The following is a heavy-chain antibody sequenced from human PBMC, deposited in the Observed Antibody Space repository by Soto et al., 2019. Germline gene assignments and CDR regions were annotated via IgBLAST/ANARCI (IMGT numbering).Heavy chain of an antibody. CDR3: ARALPGPEVDAFDI. J-gene: IGHJ3*02. Sequence: GGSLRLSCAASGFTFSSYSMNWVRQAPGKGLEWVSSISSSSSYIYYADSVKGRFTISRDNAKNSLYLQMNSLRAEDTAVYYCARALPGPEVDAFDIWGQGTMVTVSS. V-gene: IGHV3-21*01. CDR2: ISSSSSYI. CDR1: GFTFSSYS.